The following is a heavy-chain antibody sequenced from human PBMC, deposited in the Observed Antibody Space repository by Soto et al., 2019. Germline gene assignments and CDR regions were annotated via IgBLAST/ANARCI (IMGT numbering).Heavy chain of an antibody. CDR3: ARGGGYCSSTSCYPNWFDP. Sequence: SETLSLTCTVSGGSVSSGSYYWSWIRQPPGKGLEWIGYIYYSGSTNYNPSLRSRVTISVDTSKNQFSLKLSSVTAADTAVYYCARGGGYCSSTSCYPNWFDPWGQGTLVTVSS. CDR1: GGSVSSGSYY. CDR2: IYYSGST. J-gene: IGHJ5*02. V-gene: IGHV4-61*01. D-gene: IGHD2-2*01.